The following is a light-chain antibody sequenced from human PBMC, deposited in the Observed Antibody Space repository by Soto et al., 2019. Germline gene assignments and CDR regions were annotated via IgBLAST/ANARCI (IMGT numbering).Light chain of an antibody. J-gene: IGKJ4*01. Sequence: EIVLTQSPATLSLSPGERATLSCRASQKVTTYLAWYQQKPGQAPSLLMYNASSRASGIPARFSGSGSGTDFTLTISSLEPEDFAVYYCQQRSNWVTFGGGTKVEIK. CDR3: QQRSNWVT. CDR2: NAS. V-gene: IGKV3-11*01. CDR1: QKVTTY.